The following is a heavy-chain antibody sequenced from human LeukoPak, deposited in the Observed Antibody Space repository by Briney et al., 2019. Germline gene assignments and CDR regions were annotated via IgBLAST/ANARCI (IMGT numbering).Heavy chain of an antibody. D-gene: IGHD4-17*01. CDR2: INHSGST. Sequence: SETLSLTCAVYGGSFSGYYWSWIRQPPGKGLEWIGEINHSGSTNYNPSLKSRVTISVDTSKNQFSLKLSSVTAADTAVYYCARPGRTTSFAVARAKFDYWGQGTLVTVSS. V-gene: IGHV4-34*01. CDR1: GGSFSGYY. J-gene: IGHJ4*02. CDR3: ARPGRTTSFAVARAKFDY.